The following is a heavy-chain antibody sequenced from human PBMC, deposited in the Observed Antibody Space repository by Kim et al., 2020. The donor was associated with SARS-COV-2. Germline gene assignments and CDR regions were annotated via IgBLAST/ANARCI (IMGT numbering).Heavy chain of an antibody. Sequence: GGSLRLSCAASGFTFNNAWMSWVRQAPGKGLEWVGRIKSKTSGGTIDYAAPVKGRFTISRDDSKNMLYLQMNSLKTEDTAVYYCTTGYNSGRESTSDYWGQGTLVTVSS. CDR1: GFTFNNAW. J-gene: IGHJ4*02. V-gene: IGHV3-15*01. CDR3: TTGYNSGRESTSDY. D-gene: IGHD6-19*01. CDR2: IKSKTSGGTI.